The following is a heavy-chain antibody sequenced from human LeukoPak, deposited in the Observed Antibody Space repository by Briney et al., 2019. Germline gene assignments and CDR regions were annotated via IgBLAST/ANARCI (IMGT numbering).Heavy chain of an antibody. J-gene: IGHJ4*02. CDR3: ARDLVPPNYYDSSGYYPNFDY. D-gene: IGHD3-22*01. Sequence: ASVKVSCKASGYTFTSYGISWVRQAPGQGLEWMGWISAYNVNTNYAQKLQGRVTMTTDTSTSTAYMELRSPRSDDTAVYYCARDLVPPNYYDSSGYYPNFDYWGQGTLVTVSS. CDR1: GYTFTSYG. V-gene: IGHV1-18*01. CDR2: ISAYNVNT.